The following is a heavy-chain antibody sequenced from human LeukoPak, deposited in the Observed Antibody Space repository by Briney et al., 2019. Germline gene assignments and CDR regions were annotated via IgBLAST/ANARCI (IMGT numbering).Heavy chain of an antibody. J-gene: IGHJ3*02. D-gene: IGHD6-13*01. CDR2: INPNSGGT. CDR1: GYTVTGYY. Sequence: GASVKVSCKASGYTVTGYYMHWVRQAPGQGLEWMGWINPNSGGTTYAQNFQGRVTMTRDTSISTAYMELSRLRSDDTAVYYCARDSVSSSFDAFDIWGLGTMVTVSS. CDR3: ARDSVSSSFDAFDI. V-gene: IGHV1-2*02.